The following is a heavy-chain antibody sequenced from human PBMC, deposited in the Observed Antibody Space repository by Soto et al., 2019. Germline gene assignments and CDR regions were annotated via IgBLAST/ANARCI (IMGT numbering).Heavy chain of an antibody. J-gene: IGHJ4*02. D-gene: IGHD2-15*01. Sequence: EVQLLESGGGLVQPGGSLRLSCAASGFTFSSYAMSWVRQVPGKGLEWVSTISGSGASRYYADSVEGRFTISRDNSKNTMHLQMNSLRAEDTAAYYCAKDIRQAGSCLDYWGQGILVNVSS. CDR3: AKDIRQAGSCLDY. CDR1: GFTFSSYA. CDR2: ISGSGASR. V-gene: IGHV3-23*01.